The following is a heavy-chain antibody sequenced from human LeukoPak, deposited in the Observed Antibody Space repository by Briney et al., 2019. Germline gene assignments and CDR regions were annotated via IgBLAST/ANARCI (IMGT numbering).Heavy chain of an antibody. CDR1: GFTVSSNS. CDR2: ISSSSSTI. CDR3: ARGSYYGPGAFDI. J-gene: IGHJ3*02. V-gene: IGHV3-48*04. D-gene: IGHD3-10*01. Sequence: GGSLRLSCAASGFTVSSNSMNWVREAPGKGLERVSYISSSSSTIYYADSVKGRFTISRDNAKNSLYLQMNSLRAEDTAVYYCARGSYYGPGAFDIWGQGTMVTVSS.